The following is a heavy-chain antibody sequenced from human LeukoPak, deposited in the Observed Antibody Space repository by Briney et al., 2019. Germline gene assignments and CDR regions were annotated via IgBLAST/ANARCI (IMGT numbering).Heavy chain of an antibody. CDR2: INPNSGGT. Sequence: GASVEVSCKASGYTFTGYYMHWVRQAPGQGLEWMGWINPNSGGTNYAQKFQGRVTMTRDTSISTAYMELSRLRSDDTAVYYCARVRSSGMAVDYWGQGTLVTVSS. CDR1: GYTFTGYY. CDR3: ARVRSSGMAVDY. D-gene: IGHD4-17*01. J-gene: IGHJ4*02. V-gene: IGHV1-2*02.